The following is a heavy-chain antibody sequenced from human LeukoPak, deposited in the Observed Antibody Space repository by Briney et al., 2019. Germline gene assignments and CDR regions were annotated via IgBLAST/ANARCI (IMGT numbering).Heavy chain of an antibody. V-gene: IGHV1-2*02. J-gene: IGHJ4*02. CDR1: GYTFTGYY. CDR2: INPDSGGT. Sequence: GASVKVSCKASGYTFTGYYMQWVRQAPGQGLEWMGWINPDSGGTNSAQKFQGRVTMTRDTSISTAYMELSRLRSDDTAVYYCARGHDSSSLYSPHDYWGQGTLVTVSS. D-gene: IGHD6-13*01. CDR3: ARGHDSSSLYSPHDY.